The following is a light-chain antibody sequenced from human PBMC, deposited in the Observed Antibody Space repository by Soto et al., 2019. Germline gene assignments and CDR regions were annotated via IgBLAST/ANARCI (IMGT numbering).Light chain of an antibody. J-gene: IGLJ3*02. Sequence: QSVLAQPASVSASPGQSITISCAVTTSYTGSYNLVSWYQLLPDKAPKLIIYEGHKRPSGVSTRFSGSRSGNTASLTISGLQVEDEADYFCCSYAGNSSLVFGAGTQLTVL. CDR3: CSYAGNSSLV. V-gene: IGLV2-23*01. CDR1: TSYTGSYNL. CDR2: EGH.